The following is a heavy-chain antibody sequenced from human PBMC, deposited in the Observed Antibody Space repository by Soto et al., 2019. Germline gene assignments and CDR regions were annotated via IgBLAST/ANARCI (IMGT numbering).Heavy chain of an antibody. CDR1: GGTFSSYA. CDR2: IIPIFGTA. Sequence: QVQLVQSGAEVKKPGSSVKVSCKASGGTFSSYAISWVRQAPGQGLEWMGGIIPIFGTANYAQKFQGRVTITADESTSTVYMELSTLRFEDTAVYYCARDALGGYCSSTSCYGGGLYGMDVWGQGTTVTVSS. D-gene: IGHD2-2*01. CDR3: ARDALGGYCSSTSCYGGGLYGMDV. V-gene: IGHV1-69*01. J-gene: IGHJ6*02.